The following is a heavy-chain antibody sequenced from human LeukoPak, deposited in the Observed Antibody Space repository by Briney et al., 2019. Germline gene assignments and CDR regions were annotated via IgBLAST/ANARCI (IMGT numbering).Heavy chain of an antibody. J-gene: IGHJ4*02. CDR1: GYTFTSYG. V-gene: IGHV1-18*01. CDR2: ISAYNGNT. CDR3: ARYRGGYSSGWYYFDY. D-gene: IGHD6-19*01. Sequence: GASVKVSCKASGYTFTSYGISWVRQAPGQGLEWMGWISAYNGNTNYAQKLQGRVTMTTDTSTSTAYMELRSLRSDDTAVYYCARYRGGYSSGWYYFDYWGQGTLVTVSS.